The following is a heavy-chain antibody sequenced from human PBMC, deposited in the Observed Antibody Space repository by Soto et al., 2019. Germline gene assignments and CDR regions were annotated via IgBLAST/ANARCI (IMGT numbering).Heavy chain of an antibody. CDR1: GYTFTSYA. Sequence: QVQLVQSGAEEKKPGASVKVSCKASGYTFTSYAMHWVRQAPGQRLEWMGWINAGNGNTKYSQKFQGRVTITRDTSAGTAYMELRSLKSEDTAVYYCARVIAAAGKVGQRGPLDYWGQGTLVTVSS. CDR2: INAGNGNT. J-gene: IGHJ4*02. D-gene: IGHD6-13*01. V-gene: IGHV1-3*05. CDR3: ARVIAAAGKVGQRGPLDY.